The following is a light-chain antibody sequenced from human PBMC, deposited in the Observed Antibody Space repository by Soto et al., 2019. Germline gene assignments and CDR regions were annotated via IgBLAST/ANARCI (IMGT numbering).Light chain of an antibody. CDR3: AAWDDSLSGYV. Sequence: QSALTQPPSASGTPGQRVTISCSGSSSNIGSNYVYWYQQLPGTAPKLLIYSNNQRPSGVPDRFSGSKSGTSASLAISGLRSEDEADYYCAAWDDSLSGYVFGTGTKFTVL. J-gene: IGLJ1*01. CDR1: SSNIGSNY. CDR2: SNN. V-gene: IGLV1-47*02.